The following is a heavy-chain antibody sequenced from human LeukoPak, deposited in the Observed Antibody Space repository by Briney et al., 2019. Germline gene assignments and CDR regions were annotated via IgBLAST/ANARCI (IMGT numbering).Heavy chain of an antibody. V-gene: IGHV3-53*01. Sequence: GGSLRLSCAASGFTVSSNYMSWVRQAPGKGLEWVSVIYSGGSTYYADSVKGRFTISRDNSKNTLYLQMNSLRAEDTAVYYCASALDGYYYYYMDVWGKGTTVTISS. CDR2: IYSGGST. CDR3: ASALDGYYYYYMDV. J-gene: IGHJ6*03. D-gene: IGHD3-3*01. CDR1: GFTVSSNY.